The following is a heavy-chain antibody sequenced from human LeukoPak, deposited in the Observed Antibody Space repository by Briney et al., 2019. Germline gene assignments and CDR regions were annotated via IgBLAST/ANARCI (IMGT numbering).Heavy chain of an antibody. CDR2: ISSSGSTI. Sequence: GGSLRLSCAASGFTFSSYEMNWVRQAPGKGLEWVSYISSSGSTIYYADSVKGRFTISRDNAKNSLYLQMNSLRAEDTAVYYCARFRGELLWFGNQYFDYWGQGTLVTVSS. D-gene: IGHD3-10*01. V-gene: IGHV3-48*03. CDR1: GFTFSSYE. J-gene: IGHJ4*02. CDR3: ARFRGELLWFGNQYFDY.